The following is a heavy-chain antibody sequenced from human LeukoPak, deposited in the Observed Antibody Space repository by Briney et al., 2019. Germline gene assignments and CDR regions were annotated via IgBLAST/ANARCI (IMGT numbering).Heavy chain of an antibody. V-gene: IGHV1-2*02. Sequence: ASVKAPRKASGYTFTGYYIHWVRQAPGQGLEWMGWINPNTGGTHYAQNFQGRVTMTRDTSITTAYMELSRLISDDTALYYCATLGGHSLAAQSGYWGQGTLVTVSS. D-gene: IGHD2-15*01. CDR3: ATLGGHSLAAQSGY. CDR2: INPNTGGT. CDR1: GYTFTGYY. J-gene: IGHJ4*02.